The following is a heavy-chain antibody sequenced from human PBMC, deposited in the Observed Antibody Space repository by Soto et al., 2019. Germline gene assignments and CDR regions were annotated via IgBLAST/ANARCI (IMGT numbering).Heavy chain of an antibody. D-gene: IGHD2-15*01. CDR3: AKGYGVGGSGYGFAY. V-gene: IGHV4-61*01. Sequence: QVQLQESGPGLVKPSETLSLTCTVSGGSVSSGSYYWSWIRQPPGKGLEWIGYIYYSGSTNYNPSSRTRLTISLDTPKTHFSLKLSSVPAADTAVYYCAKGYGVGGSGYGFAYWGREPWSPSPQ. J-gene: IGHJ4*02. CDR2: IYYSGST. CDR1: GGSVSSGSYY.